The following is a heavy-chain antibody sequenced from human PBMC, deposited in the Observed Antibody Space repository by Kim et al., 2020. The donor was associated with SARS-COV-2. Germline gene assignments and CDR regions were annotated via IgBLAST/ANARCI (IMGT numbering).Heavy chain of an antibody. D-gene: IGHD3-16*01. CDR1: GGSMTYYY. V-gene: IGHV4-59*01. CDR3: ARGIGRHLYFDS. Sequence: SETLSLTCTVSGGSMTYYYWSWIRQPPGKELDWIGYIYYTGSTNYNPSLKSRVTMSVDTSKNQFSLKVTSVTAADTAVYYCARGIGRHLYFDSWGQGTLV. J-gene: IGHJ4*02. CDR2: IYYTGST.